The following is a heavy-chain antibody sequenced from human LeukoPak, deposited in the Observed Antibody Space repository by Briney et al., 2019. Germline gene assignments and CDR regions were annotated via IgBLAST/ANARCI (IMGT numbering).Heavy chain of an antibody. CDR1: GFTFSSYS. Sequence: GGSLRLSCAASGFTFSSYSMNWVRQAPGKGLEWFSSISSSSSYIYYADSVKGRFTISRDNAKNSLYLQMNSLRAEDTAVYYCARDISSGSRDLGYWGQGTLVTVSS. V-gene: IGHV3-21*01. CDR2: ISSSSSYI. D-gene: IGHD6-19*01. CDR3: ARDISSGSRDLGY. J-gene: IGHJ4*02.